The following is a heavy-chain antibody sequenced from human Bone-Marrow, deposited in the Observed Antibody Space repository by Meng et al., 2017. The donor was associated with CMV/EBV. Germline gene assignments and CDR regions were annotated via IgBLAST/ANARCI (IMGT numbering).Heavy chain of an antibody. J-gene: IGHJ2*01. CDR2: INHSVGT. V-gene: IGHV4-34*01. CDR3: TRRRWSGPRHTWYIDL. Sequence: SETLSLTCAVVGGSFSGYYWSWVRQPPEKGLEWIGEINHSVGTDYNPSFESRVTISIDTSKNQFSLKLTSVTAADTSIYYCTRRRWSGPRHTWYIDLWGRGTPVTVSS. D-gene: IGHD3-3*01. CDR1: GGSFSGYY.